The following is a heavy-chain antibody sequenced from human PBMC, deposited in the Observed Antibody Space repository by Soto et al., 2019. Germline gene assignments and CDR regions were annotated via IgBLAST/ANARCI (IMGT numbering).Heavy chain of an antibody. D-gene: IGHD2-2*01. CDR3: ARGGNHLGYCSSTSCYHDY. V-gene: IGHV4-34*01. CDR1: GGSFSDYY. CDR2: INHSEST. J-gene: IGHJ4*02. Sequence: SETLSLTCAVYGGSFSDYYWSWIRQPPGKGLEWIGEINHSESTNYNPSLKSRVTISVDSSKNQFSLKLSSVTAADTAVYYCARGGNHLGYCSSTSCYHDYWGQGTLVTVSS.